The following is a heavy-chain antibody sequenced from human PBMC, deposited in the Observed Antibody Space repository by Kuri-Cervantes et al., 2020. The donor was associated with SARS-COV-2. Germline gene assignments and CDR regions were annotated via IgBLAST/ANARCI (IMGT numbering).Heavy chain of an antibody. CDR3: AKDLIAAAGNDYFYMDV. Sequence: GESLKISCAASGFTFSSYGMHWVRQAPGKGLEWVAVISYDGSNKYYADSVKGRFTISRDNSKNTLYLQMDNLRAEDRAVYYCAKDLIAAAGNDYFYMDVWGTGTTVTVSS. CDR2: ISYDGSNK. D-gene: IGHD6-13*01. V-gene: IGHV3-30*19. J-gene: IGHJ6*03. CDR1: GFTFSSYG.